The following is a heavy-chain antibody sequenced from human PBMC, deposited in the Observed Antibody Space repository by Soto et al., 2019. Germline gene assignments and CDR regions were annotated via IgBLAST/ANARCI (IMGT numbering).Heavy chain of an antibody. Sequence: GGSLRLSCAASGFTFSSYGMHWVRQAPGKGLEWVAVIWYDGSNKYYADSVKGRFTISRDNSKNTLYLQMNSLRAEDTAVYYCARGGGIVVEGYYYGMDVWGQGTTVTVSS. CDR2: IWYDGSNK. V-gene: IGHV3-33*01. D-gene: IGHD2-15*01. CDR1: GFTFSSYG. CDR3: ARGGGIVVEGYYYGMDV. J-gene: IGHJ6*02.